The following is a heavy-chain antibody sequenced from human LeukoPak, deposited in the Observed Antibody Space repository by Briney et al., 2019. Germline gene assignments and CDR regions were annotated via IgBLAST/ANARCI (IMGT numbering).Heavy chain of an antibody. Sequence: PSETLPLTCTVSGGSISSSSYYWGWIRQPPGKGLEWIGSIYYSGSTYYNPSLKSRVTISVDTSKNQFSLKLSSVTAADTAVYYCARSVEGYCRGGSCYSYSYYMDVWGKGTTVTVSS. D-gene: IGHD2-15*01. CDR3: ARSVEGYCRGGSCYSYSYYMDV. CDR2: IYYSGST. V-gene: IGHV4-39*07. CDR1: GGSISSSSYY. J-gene: IGHJ6*03.